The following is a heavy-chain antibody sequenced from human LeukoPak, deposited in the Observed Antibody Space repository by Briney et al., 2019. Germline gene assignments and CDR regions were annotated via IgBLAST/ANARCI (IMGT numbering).Heavy chain of an antibody. CDR2: INHSGST. Sequence: SETLSLTCAVYGGSFSGYYWSWIRQPPGKGLEWIGEINHSGSTNYNPSLKSRVTISVDTSKNQFSLKLSSVTAADTAVYYCARGGEDSSGYPNWFDPWGQGRLVTVSS. CDR1: GGSFSGYY. D-gene: IGHD3-22*01. J-gene: IGHJ5*02. V-gene: IGHV4-34*01. CDR3: ARGGEDSSGYPNWFDP.